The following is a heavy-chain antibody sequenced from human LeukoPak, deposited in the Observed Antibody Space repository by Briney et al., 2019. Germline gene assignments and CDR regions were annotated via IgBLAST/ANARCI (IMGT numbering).Heavy chain of an antibody. V-gene: IGHV3-7*03. CDR1: GFTFSSFW. D-gene: IGHD1-14*01. CDR3: VISSTGRGGMDV. J-gene: IGHJ6*04. CDR2: IKYDGSDK. Sequence: GGSLRLSCAASGFTFSSFWMSWVRQAPGKGLEWVANIKYDGSDKYYVDSVKGRFTISRDNAENSLYLQMNSRRVDDTAVYYCVISSTGRGGMDVWGKGTTVIVSS.